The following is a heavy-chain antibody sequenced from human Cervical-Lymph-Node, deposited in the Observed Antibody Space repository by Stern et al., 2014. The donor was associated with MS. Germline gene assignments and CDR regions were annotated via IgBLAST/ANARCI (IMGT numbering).Heavy chain of an antibody. V-gene: IGHV4-61*02. CDR2: IHDSGST. Sequence: VQLVQSGPGLVKPSQTLSLICTVSGGSISSSGYYWSWIRQPADKGLEWIGRIHDSGSTYYNPSLKRRVTISMDTAKNQFSLKLTSVTAADTAVYYCATTRWDLFTWNWFDPWGQGTLVTVSS. CDR3: ATTRWDLFTWNWFDP. D-gene: IGHD1-26*01. CDR1: GGSISSSGYY. J-gene: IGHJ5*02.